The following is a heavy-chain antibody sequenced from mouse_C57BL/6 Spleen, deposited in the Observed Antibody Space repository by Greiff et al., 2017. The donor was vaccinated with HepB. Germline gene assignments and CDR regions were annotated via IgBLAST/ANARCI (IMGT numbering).Heavy chain of an antibody. CDR3: ARDGKDYFDY. J-gene: IGHJ2*01. CDR1: GYTFTDYY. Sequence: VQLQQSGPVLVKPGASVKMSCKASGYTFTDYYMNWVKQSHGKSLEWIGVINPYNGGTSYNQKFKGKATLTVDKSSSTAYMELNSLTSEDSAVYYCARDGKDYFDYWGQGTTLTVSS. V-gene: IGHV1-19*01. D-gene: IGHD1-1*01. CDR2: INPYNGGT.